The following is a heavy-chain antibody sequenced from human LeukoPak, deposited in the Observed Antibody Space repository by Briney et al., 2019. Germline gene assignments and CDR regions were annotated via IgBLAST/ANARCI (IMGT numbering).Heavy chain of an antibody. CDR2: ISSSGSTI. V-gene: IGHV3-48*03. D-gene: IGHD3-10*02. CDR1: GFTFSSYE. J-gene: IGHJ6*04. Sequence: GGPLRLSCAASGFTFSSYEMIWVRQAPGRGLEWVSYISSSGSTIYYADSVKGRFTISRDNAKNSLYLQMNSLRAEATAVYYCAELGITMIGGVWGKGTTVTISS. CDR3: AELGITMIGGV.